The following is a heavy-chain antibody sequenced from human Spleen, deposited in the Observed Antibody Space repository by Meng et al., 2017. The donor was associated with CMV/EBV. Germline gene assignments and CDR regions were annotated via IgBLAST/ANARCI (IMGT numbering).Heavy chain of an antibody. Sequence: ASGFTFSGHTMNWVRQGPGKGLEWVSSISSGSVYRHYADSVKGRFTISRDDAENSVSLQMNRLRGEDTAVYYCARDHGSSSPRWFDPWGQGTLVTVSS. J-gene: IGHJ5*02. CDR2: ISSGSVYR. CDR3: ARDHGSSSPRWFDP. V-gene: IGHV3-21*01. D-gene: IGHD6-6*01. CDR1: GFTFSGHT.